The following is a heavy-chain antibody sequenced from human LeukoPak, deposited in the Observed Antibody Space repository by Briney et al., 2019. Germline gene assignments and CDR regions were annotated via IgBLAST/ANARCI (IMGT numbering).Heavy chain of an antibody. CDR3: GRDSRQFPNRELDHYYYIYV. CDR2: IIPIFGTA. D-gene: IGHD5-24*01. J-gene: IGHJ6*03. Sequence: SVKVSCKASGGTFSNYAISWVRQAPGQGLEWMGGIIPIFGTANYAQKFQGRVTITTDQSTSTAYLELISLRAEDTAVYYCGRDSRQFPNRELDHYYYIYVWGKGTTVTVSS. CDR1: GGTFSNYA. V-gene: IGHV1-69*05.